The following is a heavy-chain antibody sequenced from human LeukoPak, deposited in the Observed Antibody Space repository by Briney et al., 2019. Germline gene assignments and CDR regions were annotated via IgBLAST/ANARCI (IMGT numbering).Heavy chain of an antibody. CDR2: ITTGSRYT. J-gene: IGHJ1*01. Sequence: GGSLRLSCAASGFAFSGYYMSWIRQAPGKGLELVSYITTGSRYTHYADSVKGRFTISRDDAKNTLYLQMKSLRAEDTAVYYCARTDETAPAEDFQHWGQGTLVTVSS. V-gene: IGHV3-11*03. D-gene: IGHD2-21*02. CDR1: GFAFSGYY. CDR3: ARTDETAPAEDFQH.